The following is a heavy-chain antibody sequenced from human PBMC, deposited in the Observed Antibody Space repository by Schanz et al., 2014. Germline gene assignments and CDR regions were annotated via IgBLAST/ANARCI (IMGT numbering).Heavy chain of an antibody. J-gene: IGHJ4*02. D-gene: IGHD6-13*01. Sequence: QVQLVQSGAEVKKPGASVKVSCKASGYTFTSYYMHWVRQAPGQGLEWMGKINPSSGTTRIAQNFQGRLTVTRDTSTSTVNMELSSLRSEDTAVYYCARDGEAAAGCDYWGQGTLVTVSS. V-gene: IGHV1-46*03. CDR3: ARDGEAAAGCDY. CDR2: INPSSGTT. CDR1: GYTFTSYY.